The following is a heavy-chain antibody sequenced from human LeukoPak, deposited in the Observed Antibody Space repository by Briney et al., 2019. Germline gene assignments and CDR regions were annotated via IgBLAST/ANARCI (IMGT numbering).Heavy chain of an antibody. V-gene: IGHV3-23*01. J-gene: IGHJ4*02. D-gene: IGHD6-6*01. Sequence: GGSLRLSCAASGFTFRSYAMSWVRQAPGKGLEWVSTISGSGASTFYADSVKGRFTISRDNAKNSLYLQMNSLRAEDTAVYYCARDGSSSSFDYWGQGTLVTVSS. CDR3: ARDGSSSSFDY. CDR2: ISGSGAST. CDR1: GFTFRSYA.